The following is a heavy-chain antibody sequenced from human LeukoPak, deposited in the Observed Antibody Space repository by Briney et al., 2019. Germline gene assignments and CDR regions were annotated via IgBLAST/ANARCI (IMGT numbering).Heavy chain of an antibody. CDR2: ISGSGGST. CDR1: GFTFSSYA. V-gene: IGHV3-23*01. CDR3: AKDPRRVTMVRGPGNWFDP. D-gene: IGHD3-10*01. J-gene: IGHJ5*02. Sequence: PGGSLRLSCAASGFTFSSYAMSWVRQAPGKGLEWVSAISGSGGSTYYADSVKGRFTISRDNSKNTLYLQMNSLRAEDTALYYCAKDPRRVTMVRGPGNWFDPWGQGTLVTVSS.